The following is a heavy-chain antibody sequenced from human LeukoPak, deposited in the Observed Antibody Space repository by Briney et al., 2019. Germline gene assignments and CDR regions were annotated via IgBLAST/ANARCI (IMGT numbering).Heavy chain of an antibody. CDR2: MNPNSGNT. Sequence: ASVKVSCKASGYTFTSYDINWVRQAPGQGLEWMGWMNPNSGNTVYAQKFQGRVTITRNTSISTAYMELSSLRSEDTAVYYCARAGYCSSTSCRSWFDPWGQGTLITVSS. CDR1: GYTFTSYD. D-gene: IGHD2-2*03. CDR3: ARAGYCSSTSCRSWFDP. V-gene: IGHV1-8*03. J-gene: IGHJ5*02.